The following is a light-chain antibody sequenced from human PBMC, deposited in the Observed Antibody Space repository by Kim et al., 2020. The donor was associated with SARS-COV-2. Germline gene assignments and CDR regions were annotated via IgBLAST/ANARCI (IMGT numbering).Light chain of an antibody. CDR1: QTISNSY. V-gene: IGKV3-20*01. CDR3: QQYGVSPVT. Sequence: EIVLTQSPGTLSLSPGEGATLSCRASQTISNSYLAWYQHTPGQAPRLLIYGASNRATGIPDRFRGSGSGTDFTLTISRLEPEDFAVYYCQQYGVSPVTFGPGTKVDIK. CDR2: GAS. J-gene: IGKJ3*01.